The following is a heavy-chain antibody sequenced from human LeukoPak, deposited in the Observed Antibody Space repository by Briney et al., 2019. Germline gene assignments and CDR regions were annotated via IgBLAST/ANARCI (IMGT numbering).Heavy chain of an antibody. Sequence: GGSLRLSCAASGFTFSSYSMNWVRQAPGKGLEWVSYITRSSSTIYYADSVKGRFTISRDHAKNSLHLQMNSLRAEDTAVYYCARGSGSYQIFDYWGQGTLVTVSP. CDR3: ARGSGSYQIFDY. CDR2: ITRSSSTI. CDR1: GFTFSSYS. D-gene: IGHD1-26*01. V-gene: IGHV3-48*01. J-gene: IGHJ4*02.